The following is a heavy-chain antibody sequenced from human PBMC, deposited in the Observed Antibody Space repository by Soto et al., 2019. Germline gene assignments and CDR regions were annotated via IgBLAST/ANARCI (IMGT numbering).Heavy chain of an antibody. CDR2: ISYDGSNK. J-gene: IGHJ4*02. D-gene: IGHD4-17*01. CDR3: VYYCAREHYGDLYFDY. CDR1: GFTFRSYA. V-gene: IGHV3-30-3*01. Sequence: PGGSLRLSCAASGFTFRSYAMHWVRQAPGKGLEWVAVISYDGSNKYYADSVKGRFTISRDNSKNTLYLQMNSLRAEDTAVDTAVYYCAREHYGDLYFDYWGQGTLVTVSS.